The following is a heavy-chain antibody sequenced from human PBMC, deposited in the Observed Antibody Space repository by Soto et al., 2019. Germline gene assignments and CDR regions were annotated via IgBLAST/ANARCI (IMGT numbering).Heavy chain of an antibody. CDR1: GFTFGDYA. Sequence: PGGSLRLSCTASGFTFGDYAMSWFRQAPGKGLEWVGFIRSKAYGGTTEYAASVKGRFTISRDDSKSIAYLQMNGLKTEDTAVYYSARGSSNHYYYYGMDVWGQGTTVTVSS. V-gene: IGHV3-49*03. CDR2: IRSKAYGGTT. CDR3: ARGSSNHYYYYGMDV. D-gene: IGHD6-6*01. J-gene: IGHJ6*02.